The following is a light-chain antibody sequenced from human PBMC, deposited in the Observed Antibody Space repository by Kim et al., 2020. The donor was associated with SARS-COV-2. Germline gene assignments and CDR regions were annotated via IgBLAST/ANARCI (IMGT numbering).Light chain of an antibody. V-gene: IGKV3-15*01. CDR2: GAS. CDR1: QSGRYN. CDR3: QQYNKWPPYS. Sequence: VSPGEGATLSCSASQSGRYNLAWYQQNPGQAPRLLIYGASTRATGIPDRCSGSGSGTDFTLTISSLQSEDFAVYYCQQYNKWPPYSFGQGTKLEI. J-gene: IGKJ2*03.